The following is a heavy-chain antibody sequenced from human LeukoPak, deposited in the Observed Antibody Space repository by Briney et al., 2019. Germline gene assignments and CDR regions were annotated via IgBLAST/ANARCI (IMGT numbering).Heavy chain of an antibody. CDR3: ARDSSSPGAFDI. D-gene: IGHD6-6*01. V-gene: IGHV3-30-3*01. J-gene: IGHJ3*02. Sequence: GGSLRLSCAASGFTFSSYAMHWVRQAPGKGLEWVAVISYDGSNKYYADSVKGRFTISRDNSKNTLYLQMNSLRAEDTAVYYCARDSSSPGAFDIWGQGTMVTVSS. CDR1: GFTFSSYA. CDR2: ISYDGSNK.